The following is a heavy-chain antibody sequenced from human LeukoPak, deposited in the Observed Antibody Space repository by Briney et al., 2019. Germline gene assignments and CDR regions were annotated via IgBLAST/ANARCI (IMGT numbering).Heavy chain of an antibody. J-gene: IGHJ4*02. Sequence: PSETLSLTCTVSGGSISSSSYYWGWIRQPPGKGLEWIGSIYYSGTTYYNPSLKSRVTISVDTSKNQFSLKLSSVTAADTALYYCAKHYMGSSYNHGLDCWGQGTLVIVSS. CDR3: AKHYMGSSYNHGLDC. V-gene: IGHV4-39*01. CDR2: IYYSGTT. D-gene: IGHD3-10*01. CDR1: GGSISSSSYY.